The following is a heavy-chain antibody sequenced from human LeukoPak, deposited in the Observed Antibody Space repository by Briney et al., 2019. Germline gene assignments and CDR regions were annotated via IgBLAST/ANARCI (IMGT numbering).Heavy chain of an antibody. CDR3: AGGYDYGEIDY. D-gene: IGHD4-17*01. CDR1: GGSISSGGYY. Sequence: SGTLSLTCTVSGGSISSGGYYWSWIRQHPGKGLEWIGYIYYSGSTYYNPSLKSRVTISVDTSKNQFSLKLSSVTAADTAVYYCAGGYDYGEIDYWGQGTLVTVSS. CDR2: IYYSGST. V-gene: IGHV4-31*03. J-gene: IGHJ4*02.